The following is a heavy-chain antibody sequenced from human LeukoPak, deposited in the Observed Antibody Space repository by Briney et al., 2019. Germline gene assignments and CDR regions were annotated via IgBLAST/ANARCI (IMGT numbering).Heavy chain of an antibody. Sequence: GGSLRLSCAASGFTVSINYMSWVRQAPGKGLEWVSVIYSGGSTYYADSVKGRFTISRDNSKNTLYLQMNSLRAEDTAVYYCARDITVYSSSWSPGPTYLGYGMDVWGQGTTVTVSS. CDR1: GFTVSINY. CDR3: ARDITVYSSSWSPGPTYLGYGMDV. CDR2: IYSGGST. D-gene: IGHD6-13*01. J-gene: IGHJ6*02. V-gene: IGHV3-66*01.